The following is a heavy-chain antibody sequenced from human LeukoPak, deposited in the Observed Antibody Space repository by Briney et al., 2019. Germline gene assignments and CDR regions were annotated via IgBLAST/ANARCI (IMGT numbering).Heavy chain of an antibody. CDR3: AKDSGYPSGYFDY. J-gene: IGHJ4*02. V-gene: IGHV3-23*01. Sequence: PGGSLRLSCAASGFTFSSYAMSWVRQAPGKGLEWVSAISGSGGSTYYADSVKGRFTISRDDSKNTLYLQMNSLRAEDTAVYYCAKDSGYPSGYFDYWGQGTLVTVSS. D-gene: IGHD3-22*01. CDR2: ISGSGGST. CDR1: GFTFSSYA.